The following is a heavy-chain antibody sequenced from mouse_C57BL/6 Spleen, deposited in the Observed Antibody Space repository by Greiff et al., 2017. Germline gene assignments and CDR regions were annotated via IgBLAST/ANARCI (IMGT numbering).Heavy chain of an antibody. CDR3: ARGGAYGSSYWYFDV. Sequence: QVQLQQPGAELVMPGASVKLSCKASGYTFTSYWMHWVKQRPGQGLEWIGEIDPSDSYTNYNQKFKGKSTLTVDKSSSTAYMQLSSLTSEDSAVYYGARGGAYGSSYWYFDVWGTGTTVTVSS. CDR1: GYTFTSYW. D-gene: IGHD1-1*01. CDR2: IDPSDSYT. J-gene: IGHJ1*03. V-gene: IGHV1-69*01.